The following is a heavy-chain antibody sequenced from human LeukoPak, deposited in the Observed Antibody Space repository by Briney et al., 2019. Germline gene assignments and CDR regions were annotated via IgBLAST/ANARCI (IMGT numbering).Heavy chain of an antibody. CDR3: ARDSPHQRFDY. Sequence: ASVKVSCKASGYTFINFWMRWVRQAPGQGLEWMGWIDLRTGDATSAQRFQGRVTMTRDTSISTTYMELSRLTSDDTAVYYCARDSPHQRFDYWGQGTLVTVSS. V-gene: IGHV1-2*02. CDR2: IDLRTGDA. CDR1: GYTFINFW. J-gene: IGHJ4*02.